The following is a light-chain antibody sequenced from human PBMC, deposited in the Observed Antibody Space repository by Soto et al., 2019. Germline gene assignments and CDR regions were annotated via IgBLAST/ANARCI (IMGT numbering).Light chain of an antibody. V-gene: IGKV3-20*01. Sequence: EMGLTQSPVTLSLSLGERATLSCRASQTLSTNYLAWYQQKPGQAPRLLISGTSTRATGIPDRFGGSGSGTDFTLTISRLEPEDCAIYYCQQYYTSPRTFGQGTKVDIK. CDR1: QTLSTNY. J-gene: IGKJ1*01. CDR3: QQYYTSPRT. CDR2: GTS.